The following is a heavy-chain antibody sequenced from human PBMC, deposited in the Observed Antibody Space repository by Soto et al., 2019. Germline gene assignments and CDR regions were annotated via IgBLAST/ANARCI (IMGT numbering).Heavy chain of an antibody. CDR1: GFSLSTSGVG. CDR3: ARDHRYWDYYGMDV. D-gene: IGHD2-8*02. CDR2: IYWNDDK. J-gene: IGHJ6*02. Sequence: QITLKESGPTLVKPTQTLTLTCTFSGFSLSTSGVGVGWIRQPPGKALEWLALIYWNDDKRYSPSLKSRLTITKETSKNQVVLTMTNMDPVDTATYYCARDHRYWDYYGMDVWGQGTTVTVSS. V-gene: IGHV2-5*01.